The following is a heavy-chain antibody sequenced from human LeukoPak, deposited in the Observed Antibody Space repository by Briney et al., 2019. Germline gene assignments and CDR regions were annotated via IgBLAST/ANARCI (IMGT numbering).Heavy chain of an antibody. CDR3: ARASSGWLFDY. V-gene: IGHV1-46*03. CDR1: GYTFTSYY. CDR2: VNPSGGST. J-gene: IGHJ4*02. Sequence: ASVKVSCKASGYTFTSYYMHWVRQAPGQGLEWMGIVNPSGGSTSYAQKFQGRVTMTRDTSTSTVYMELSSLRSEDTAVYYCARASSGWLFDYWGQGTLVTVSS. D-gene: IGHD6-19*01.